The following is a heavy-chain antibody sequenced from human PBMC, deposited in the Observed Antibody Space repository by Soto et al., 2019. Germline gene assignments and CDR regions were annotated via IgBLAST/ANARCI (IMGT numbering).Heavy chain of an antibody. CDR2: IIPIFGTA. V-gene: IGHV1-69*13. Sequence: SVKVSCKASGGTFSSYAISWVRQAPGQGLEWMGGIIPIFGTANYAQKFQGRVTITADESTSTAYMELSSLRSEDTAVYYCARDEYCSGGSCYSGSGGYWGQGTLVTVSS. D-gene: IGHD2-15*01. CDR3: ARDEYCSGGSCYSGSGGY. CDR1: GGTFSSYA. J-gene: IGHJ4*02.